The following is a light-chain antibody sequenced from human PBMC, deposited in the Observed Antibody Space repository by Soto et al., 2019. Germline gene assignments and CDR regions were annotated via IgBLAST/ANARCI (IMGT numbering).Light chain of an antibody. Sequence: DVVRAENGLSLSVAPVHPASISCKSSQSLLHITGETFLFWYLQKPGQSPQLLIYEVSTRVSGVPDRFSGSGSGTDFTLEISRLQTDDVGIYYCMQSTQLPRTFGQGTRLEIK. V-gene: IGKV2D-29*02. CDR2: EVS. CDR3: MQSTQLPRT. CDR1: QSLLHITGETF. J-gene: IGKJ5*01.